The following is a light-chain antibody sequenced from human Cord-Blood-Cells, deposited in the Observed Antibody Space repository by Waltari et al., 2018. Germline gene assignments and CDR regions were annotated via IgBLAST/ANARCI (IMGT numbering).Light chain of an antibody. Sequence: SYELTQPPSVSVSPGQTASITCSGDKLGDKYACWYQQKPGQCPLLVIYQDSKPPSGIPERFSGSNSGNTATLTISGTQAMDEADYYCQAWDSSTVVFGGGTKLTVL. CDR1: KLGDKY. CDR3: QAWDSSTVV. CDR2: QDS. J-gene: IGLJ2*01. V-gene: IGLV3-1*01.